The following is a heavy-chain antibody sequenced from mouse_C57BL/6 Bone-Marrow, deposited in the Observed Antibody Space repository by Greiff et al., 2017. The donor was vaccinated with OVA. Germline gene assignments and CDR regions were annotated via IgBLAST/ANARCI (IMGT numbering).Heavy chain of an antibody. D-gene: IGHD2-12*01. CDR2: IVLNSGGT. CDR1: GYTFTSYW. V-gene: IGHV1-72*01. Sequence: QVQLQQPGAELVKPGASVKLSCKASGYTFTSYWMLWGMRRPGRGLVGIGRIVLNSGGTTYNEQFKSKATLTVDNPSSTAYMQLSSLTSEDSAVYYCARSLRYWYFDVWGTGTTVTVSS. J-gene: IGHJ1*03. CDR3: ARSLRYWYFDV.